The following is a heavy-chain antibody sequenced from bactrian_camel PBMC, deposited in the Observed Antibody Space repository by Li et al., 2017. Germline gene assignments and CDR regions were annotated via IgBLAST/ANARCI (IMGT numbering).Heavy chain of an antibody. CDR2: MIGTDGLA. J-gene: IGHJ6*01. CDR1: SSPFDDSD. D-gene: IGHD1*01. CDR3: VAVEDYLFNGIWNQGQTDFGY. Sequence: VQLVESGGGWVQAGGSLRLSCTASSSPFDDSDVGWFRQVPEGEREGVAMIGTDGLAIYADSVKGRFTTSKDNAENTLHLQMNNLTPGDSAVYYCVAVEDYLFNGIWNQGQTDFGYWGQGTQVTVS. V-gene: IGHV3S63*01.